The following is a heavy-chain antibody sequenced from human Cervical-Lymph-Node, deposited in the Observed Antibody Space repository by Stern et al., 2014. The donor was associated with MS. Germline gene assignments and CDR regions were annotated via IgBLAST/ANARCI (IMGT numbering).Heavy chain of an antibody. CDR1: GASVSSGSYY. D-gene: IGHD3-3*01. CDR2: VYHTGTP. J-gene: IGHJ6*02. Sequence: QVQLVQSGPGLVKPSETLSLTCTVSGASVSSGSYYWGWIRQSPGKRLEXIGYVYHTGTPYSKPSLSSRVTLSIHTPHNHLFLNLPSVTATDTAVYYCARHDQFLGGMDVWGQGTTVTVSS. CDR3: ARHDQFLGGMDV. V-gene: IGHV4-39*01.